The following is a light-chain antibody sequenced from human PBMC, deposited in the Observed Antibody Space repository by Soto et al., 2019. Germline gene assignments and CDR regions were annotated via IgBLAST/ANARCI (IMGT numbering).Light chain of an antibody. CDR2: AAS. J-gene: IGKJ4*01. Sequence: AIRMTQSPSSLSASTGVRVTVTCRASQGISSYLAWYQQKPGKAPKLLIYAASTLQSGVPSRFSGSGSGTDFTLTISCLQSEDFATYYCQQYYSYLPLTFGGGTKVDIK. V-gene: IGKV1-8*01. CDR1: QGISSY. CDR3: QQYYSYLPLT.